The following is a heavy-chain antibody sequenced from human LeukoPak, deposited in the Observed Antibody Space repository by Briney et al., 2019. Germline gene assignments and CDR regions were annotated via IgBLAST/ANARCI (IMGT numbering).Heavy chain of an antibody. D-gene: IGHD3-10*01. CDR3: ARDHHPLVRGIYP. V-gene: IGHV4-59*01. CDR1: GGSISSYY. CDR2: TYYSGST. Sequence: SETLSLTCTVSGGSISSYYWSWIRQPPGKGLEWIGYTYYSGSTNYNPSLKSRVTISVDTSKNQFSLKLSSVTAADTAVYYCARDHHPLVRGIYPGGQGPLVTVSS. J-gene: IGHJ4*02.